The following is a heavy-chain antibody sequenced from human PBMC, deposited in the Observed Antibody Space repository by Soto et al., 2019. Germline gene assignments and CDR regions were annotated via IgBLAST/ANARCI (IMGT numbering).Heavy chain of an antibody. CDR1: GYTFTSYG. CDR3: AGSSLELRFLEWLPTPPDY. V-gene: IGHV1-18*01. Sequence: QVQLVQSGAEVKKPGASVKVPCKASGYTFTSYGISWVRQAPGQGLEWMGLISAYNGNTDYAQKLQGRVTMTTDTSTSTAYIEVRSLRSDDTAVYYCAGSSLELRFLEWLPTPPDYWGQGTLVTVSS. CDR2: ISAYNGNT. D-gene: IGHD3-3*01. J-gene: IGHJ4*02.